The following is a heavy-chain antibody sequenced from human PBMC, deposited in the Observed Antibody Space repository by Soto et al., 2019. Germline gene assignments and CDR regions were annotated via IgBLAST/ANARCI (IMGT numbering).Heavy chain of an antibody. Sequence: SETLSLTCAVYGGSFSGYYWSWIRQPPGKGLEWIGEINHSGSTNYNPSLKSRVTISVDTSKNQFSLKLSSVTAADTAVYYCARGFHARDSLGYSGSGHYYYYYYMDVWGKGTTVTVSS. D-gene: IGHD5-12*01. CDR3: ARGFHARDSLGYSGSGHYYYYYYMDV. V-gene: IGHV4-34*01. J-gene: IGHJ6*03. CDR1: GGSFSGYY. CDR2: INHSGST.